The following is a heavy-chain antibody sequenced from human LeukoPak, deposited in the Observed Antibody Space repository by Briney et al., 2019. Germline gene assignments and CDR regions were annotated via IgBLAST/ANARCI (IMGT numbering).Heavy chain of an antibody. Sequence: SVKVSCKASGGTFSSYAISWVRQAPGQGLEWMGGIIPIFGTANYAQKFQGRVTITADESTSTAYMELSSLRSEDTAVYYCTRDGDCSGGSCYDYWGQGTLVTVSS. CDR3: TRDGDCSGGSCYDY. D-gene: IGHD2-15*01. CDR1: GGTFSSYA. J-gene: IGHJ4*02. CDR2: IIPIFGTA. V-gene: IGHV1-69*13.